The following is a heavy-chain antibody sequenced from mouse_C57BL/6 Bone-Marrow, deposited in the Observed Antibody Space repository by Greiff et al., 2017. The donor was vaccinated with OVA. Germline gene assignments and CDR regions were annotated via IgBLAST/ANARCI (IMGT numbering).Heavy chain of an antibody. Sequence: QVQLKESGPGLVAPSQSLSISCTVSGFSLTSYAISWVRQTPGKGLEWLGVIWPGGGTNYNSALKSSLSISKDNSQCHVFFIMNSLQTEDTGRDYCTSGLYWYFDVWGTGTTVTVSS. J-gene: IGHJ1*03. CDR1: GFSLTSYA. V-gene: IGHV2-9-1*01. CDR3: TSGLYWYFDV. CDR2: IWPGGGT.